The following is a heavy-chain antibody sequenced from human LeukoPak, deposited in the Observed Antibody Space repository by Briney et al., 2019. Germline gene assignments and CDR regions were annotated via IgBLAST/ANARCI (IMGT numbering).Heavy chain of an antibody. CDR1: GGTFSSYA. CDR3: ARDRGYYGSGSYYRYNWFDP. J-gene: IGHJ5*02. Sequence: GASVKVSCKASGGTFSSYAISWVRQAPGQGLEWMGGIIPIFGTANYAQKFQGRVTITTDESTSTAYMELSSLRSEDTAVYYCARDRGYYGSGSYYRYNWFDPWGQGTLVTVSA. D-gene: IGHD3-10*01. V-gene: IGHV1-69*05. CDR2: IIPIFGTA.